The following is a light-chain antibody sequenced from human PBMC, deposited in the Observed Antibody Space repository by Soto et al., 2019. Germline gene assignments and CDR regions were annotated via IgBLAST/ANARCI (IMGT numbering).Light chain of an antibody. V-gene: IGKV3-20*01. CDR3: QQDGNESFT. Sequence: EIVLTQSPGTLSFSPGERATLTCRASQSVSSSYLAWFQQKPGQAPRLLIYGASSRATGIPDRLGGSGSGTNFTLTISRLEPEDFSVYYCQQDGNESFTFGPGNKVDIK. CDR2: GAS. CDR1: QSVSSSY. J-gene: IGKJ3*01.